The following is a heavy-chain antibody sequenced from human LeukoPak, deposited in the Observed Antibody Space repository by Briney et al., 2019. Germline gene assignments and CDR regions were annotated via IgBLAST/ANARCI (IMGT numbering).Heavy chain of an antibody. Sequence: GGSLRLSCAASGFTFSSYAMSWVRQAPGKGLEWVSAISGSGGSTYYADSVKGRFTISRDNSKNTLYLQMNSLRAEDTAVYYCAKRWGSDYYDSSGSLNFDCWGQGTLVTVSS. CDR1: GFTFSSYA. CDR2: ISGSGGST. J-gene: IGHJ4*02. V-gene: IGHV3-23*01. D-gene: IGHD3-22*01. CDR3: AKRWGSDYYDSSGSLNFDC.